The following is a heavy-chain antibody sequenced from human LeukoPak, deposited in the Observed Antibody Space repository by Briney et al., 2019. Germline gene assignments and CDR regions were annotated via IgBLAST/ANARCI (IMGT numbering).Heavy chain of an antibody. CDR3: AHLSGPMDY. CDR1: GFTFSSYA. CDR2: ISGSGGST. V-gene: IGHV3-23*01. Sequence: GESLRLSCAVSGFTFSSYAMSWVRQAPGKGLEWVSSISGSGGSTYYADSVKGRSTISRDNSKNTLYLQMNSLRAEDTAVFYCAHLSGPMDYWGQGTLVSVSS. J-gene: IGHJ4*02. D-gene: IGHD5/OR15-5a*01.